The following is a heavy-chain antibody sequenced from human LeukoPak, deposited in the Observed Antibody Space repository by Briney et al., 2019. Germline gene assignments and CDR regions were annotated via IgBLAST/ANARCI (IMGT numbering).Heavy chain of an antibody. CDR1: GYTFTGYY. CDR3: ARALRSGSYREFDY. Sequence: GASVKVSCKASGYTFTGYYVHWARQAPGQGLEWMGWINPNSGGTNYAPKFQGRVTMTRDTSIYTAYMELSKLRSDDTAVYYCARALRSGSYREFDYWGQGALVTVSS. J-gene: IGHJ4*02. D-gene: IGHD1-26*01. CDR2: INPNSGGT. V-gene: IGHV1-2*02.